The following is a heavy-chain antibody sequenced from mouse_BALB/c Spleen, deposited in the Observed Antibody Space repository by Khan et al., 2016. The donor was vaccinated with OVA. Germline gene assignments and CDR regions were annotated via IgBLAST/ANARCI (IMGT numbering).Heavy chain of an antibody. J-gene: IGHJ3*01. CDR2: MFPGDGST. CDR1: GYTFTSYD. V-gene: IGHV1S56*01. D-gene: IGHD2-14*01. CDR3: ARGGYGGFAY. Sequence: QVQLKQSGAELVKPGASVKLSCKASGYTFTSYDIHWVRQRPEQGLEWIGWMFPGDGSTKYNENFKGKATLTTDKSSSTAYMQLSRLTSEDAGDYFCARGGYGGFAYWGQGTLVTVSA.